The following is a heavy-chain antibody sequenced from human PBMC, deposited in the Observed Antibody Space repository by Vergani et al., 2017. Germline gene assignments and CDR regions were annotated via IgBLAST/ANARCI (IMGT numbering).Heavy chain of an antibody. J-gene: IGHJ6*02. V-gene: IGHV4-61*02. Sequence: QVQLQESGPGLVKPSQTLSLTCTVSGGSISSGSYYWSWIRQPAGKGLEWIGRIYTSGSTNYNPSLKSRVTRSVDTSKNQFSLKLRSVTAADTAVYYCATQFYSKKLAAIWGDGLYYYYGMDVWGQGTTVTVSS. CDR3: ATQFYSKKLAAIWGDGLYYYYGMDV. D-gene: IGHD2-2*02. CDR1: GGSISSGSYY. CDR2: IYTSGST.